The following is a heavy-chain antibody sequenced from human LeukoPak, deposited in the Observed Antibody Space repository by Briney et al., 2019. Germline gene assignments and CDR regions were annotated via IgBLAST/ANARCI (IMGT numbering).Heavy chain of an antibody. CDR1: GYTFTNYA. CDR3: AREGDRSYGSFDY. J-gene: IGHJ4*02. CDR2: INAGNGNT. D-gene: IGHD5-18*01. V-gene: IGHV1-3*01. Sequence: ASVKVSCKASGYTFTNYAMHWVRQAPGQRLEWMGWINAGNGNTKYSQKFQGRVTITRDTSASTAYMELSSLRSEDTAVYYCAREGDRSYGSFDYWAREPWSPSPQ.